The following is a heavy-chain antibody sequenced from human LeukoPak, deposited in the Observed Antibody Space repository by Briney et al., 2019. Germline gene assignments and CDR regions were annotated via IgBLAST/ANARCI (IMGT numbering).Heavy chain of an antibody. CDR3: ARANTYYYDSSGYSVDY. CDR2: INSDGSST. V-gene: IGHV3-74*01. D-gene: IGHD3-22*01. CDR1: GFTFSSYW. Sequence: PGGFLRLSCAASGFTFSSYWMHWVRQAPGKGLVWVSRINSDGSSTSYADSVKGRFTFSRDNAKNTLSLQMNSLRAGDTAVYYCARANTYYYDSSGYSVDYWGQGTLVTVSS. J-gene: IGHJ4*02.